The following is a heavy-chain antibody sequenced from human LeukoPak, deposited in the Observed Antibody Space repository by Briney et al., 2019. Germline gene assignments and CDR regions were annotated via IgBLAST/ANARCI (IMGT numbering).Heavy chain of an antibody. Sequence: PGGSLRLSCAVSGFTVGSNYMSWVRQAPGKGLEWVSVIYSGGSTYYADSVKGRFTISRDNSESTLYLQMNSLRAEDTAVYYCARVQWLVPYWGQGTLVTVSS. CDR2: IYSGGST. D-gene: IGHD6-19*01. J-gene: IGHJ4*02. CDR1: GFTVGSNY. CDR3: ARVQWLVPY. V-gene: IGHV3-66*01.